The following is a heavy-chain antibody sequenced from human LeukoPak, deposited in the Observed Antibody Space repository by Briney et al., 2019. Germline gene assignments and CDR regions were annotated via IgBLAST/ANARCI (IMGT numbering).Heavy chain of an antibody. Sequence: GGSLRLSCAASGFTFSTYGMHWVRQAPGKGLEWVAVIWYDGRTQFYAESVKGRFAVSRDNSKNTLYLQMNSLRAEDTAVYHCARGEYYHESSGYPSYWGQGTLVTVSS. CDR1: GFTFSTYG. CDR3: ARGEYYHESSGYPSY. V-gene: IGHV3-33*01. CDR2: IWYDGRTQ. D-gene: IGHD3-22*01. J-gene: IGHJ4*02.